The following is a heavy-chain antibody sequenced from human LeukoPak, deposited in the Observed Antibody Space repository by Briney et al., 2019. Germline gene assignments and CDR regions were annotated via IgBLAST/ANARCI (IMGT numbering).Heavy chain of an antibody. D-gene: IGHD2-2*02. J-gene: IGHJ5*02. V-gene: IGHV3-23*01. CDR1: GFTFSNYA. CDR3: AKSGCSSTSCYSILSGWLDP. Sequence: GGSLRLPCAASGFTFSNYALNWVRQAPGKGLEWVSGISNSGGTTYYADSVKGRFTISRDNSKNTLYLQMNSLRAEDTAVYYCAKSGCSSTSCYSILSGWLDPWGQGTLVTVSS. CDR2: ISNSGGTT.